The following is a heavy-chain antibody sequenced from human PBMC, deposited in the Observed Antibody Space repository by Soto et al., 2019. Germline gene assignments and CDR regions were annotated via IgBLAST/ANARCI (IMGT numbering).Heavy chain of an antibody. Sequence: QVQLQESGPGLVKPSQTLSLTCTVSGGSISSSGSYWSWIRQHPGKGLEWIGYIYYSGSTYYNTSLKSRVTISVDTSKNQFSLKLSSVTAVDTAVYYCARDGYSGYGAFDFWGQGTLVTVSS. J-gene: IGHJ4*02. V-gene: IGHV4-31*03. CDR3: ARDGYSGYGAFDF. D-gene: IGHD5-12*01. CDR2: IYYSGST. CDR1: GGSISSSGSY.